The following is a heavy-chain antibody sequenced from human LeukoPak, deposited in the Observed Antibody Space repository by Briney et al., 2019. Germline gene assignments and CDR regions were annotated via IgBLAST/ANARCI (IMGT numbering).Heavy chain of an antibody. CDR3: ARDQTPYSSSWYYFDY. CDR2: ISYDGSNK. CDR1: GFTFSSYA. V-gene: IGHV3-30*04. Sequence: PGGSLRLSCAASGFTFSSYAMHWVRQAPGKGLEWVTVISYDGSNKYYADSVKGRFTISRDNSKNTLYLQMNSLRAEDTAVYYCARDQTPYSSSWYYFDYWGQGTLVTVSS. D-gene: IGHD6-13*01. J-gene: IGHJ4*02.